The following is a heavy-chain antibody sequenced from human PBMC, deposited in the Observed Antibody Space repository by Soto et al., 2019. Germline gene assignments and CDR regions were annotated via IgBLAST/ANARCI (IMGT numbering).Heavy chain of an antibody. CDR1: GGSFSGYY. Sequence: QVQLQQWGAGLLKPSETLSLTCAVYGGSFSGYYWSWIRQPPGKGLEWIGEINHSGSTNYNPSLKGRVTISVDTSKNQFSLKLSSVTAADTAVYYCARVSSDYVWGSYRLGYGMDVWGQGTTVTVSS. J-gene: IGHJ6*02. D-gene: IGHD3-16*02. CDR2: INHSGST. V-gene: IGHV4-34*01. CDR3: ARVSSDYVWGSYRLGYGMDV.